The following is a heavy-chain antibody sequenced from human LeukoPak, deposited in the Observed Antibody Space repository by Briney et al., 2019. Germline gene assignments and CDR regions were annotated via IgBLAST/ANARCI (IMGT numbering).Heavy chain of an antibody. CDR2: INWNGGST. CDR3: ARGMGSGWYEEAFDI. D-gene: IGHD6-19*01. J-gene: IGHJ3*02. V-gene: IGHV3-20*04. Sequence: AGGSLRLSCAASGFTFDDYGMSWVRQAPGKGLEWVSGINWNGGSTGYADSVKGRFTISRDNAKNSLYLQMNSLRAEDTALYYCARGMGSGWYEEAFDIWGQGTMVTVSS. CDR1: GFTFDDYG.